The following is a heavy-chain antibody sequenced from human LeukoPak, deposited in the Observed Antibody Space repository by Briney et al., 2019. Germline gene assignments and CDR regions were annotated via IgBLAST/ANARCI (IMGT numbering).Heavy chain of an antibody. D-gene: IGHD1-14*01. CDR2: ISGSGGST. CDR1: GFTFSSYA. V-gene: IGHV3-23*01. J-gene: IGHJ6*02. CDR3: ARVNNHEVYYYYGMDV. Sequence: GGSLRLSCAASGFTFSSYAMSWVRQAPGKGLEWVSAISGSGGSTYYADSVKGRFTISRDSSKNTLYLQMNSLRAEDTAVYYCARVNNHEVYYYYGMDVWGQGTTVTVSS.